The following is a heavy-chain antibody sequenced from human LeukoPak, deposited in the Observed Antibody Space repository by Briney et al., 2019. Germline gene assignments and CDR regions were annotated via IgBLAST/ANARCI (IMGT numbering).Heavy chain of an antibody. CDR1: GYTFTNYG. Sequence: ASVAVSCKASGYTFTNYGINWVRQAPGQGGGGMGWISAYNGNTNYAQKLQGRVTMTTDTYTSTAYMELSSLRSDDTAVYYCARGWNDYWGQGTLVTVSS. V-gene: IGHV1-18*01. CDR3: ARGWNDY. J-gene: IGHJ4*02. CDR2: ISAYNGNT. D-gene: IGHD1-1*01.